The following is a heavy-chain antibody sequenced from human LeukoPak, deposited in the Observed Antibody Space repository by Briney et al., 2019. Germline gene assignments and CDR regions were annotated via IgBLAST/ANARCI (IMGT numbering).Heavy chain of an antibody. J-gene: IGHJ3*02. V-gene: IGHV3-33*01. CDR2: IWYDGGNK. CDR3: ARDMSGSVDAFDI. Sequence: GGSLRLSCAASGFTFSSYGMHWVRQAPGRGLEWVAVIWYDGGNKYYADSVKGRFTISRDNSKNTLYLQMNSLRAEDTAVYYCARDMSGSVDAFDIWGQGTMVTVSS. CDR1: GFTFSSYG. D-gene: IGHD1-26*01.